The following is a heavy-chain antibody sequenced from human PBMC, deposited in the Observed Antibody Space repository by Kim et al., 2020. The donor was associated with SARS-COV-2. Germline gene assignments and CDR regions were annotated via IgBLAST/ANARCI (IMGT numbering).Heavy chain of an antibody. CDR2: IYYSGST. J-gene: IGHJ4*02. CDR3: ARGPNRYYFDY. CDR1: GGSIISYY. V-gene: IGHV4-59*01. Sequence: SETLSLTCTVSGGSIISYYWSWIRQPPGKGLEWIGHIYYSGSTNYNPSLNSRVTISVDTSKNQFSLDLSSVTAADTAVYYCARGPNRYYFDYWGQRTLVTVSS.